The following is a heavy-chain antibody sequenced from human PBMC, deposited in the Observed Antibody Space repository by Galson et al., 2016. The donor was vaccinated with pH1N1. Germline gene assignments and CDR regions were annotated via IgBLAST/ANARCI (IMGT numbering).Heavy chain of an antibody. CDR3: ATEDYYTSLY. V-gene: IGHV3-7*01. CDR2: INQDGSRK. D-gene: IGHD1-26*01. J-gene: IGHJ4*02. Sequence: SLRLSCAASGFIFSDYWMSWVRQAPGKGLEWMAKINQDGSRKYYVDSMKGRCTISRDNAENSLSLQMNSLRFEDTALYYCATEDYYTSLYWGQGILVTVSS. CDR1: GFIFSDYW.